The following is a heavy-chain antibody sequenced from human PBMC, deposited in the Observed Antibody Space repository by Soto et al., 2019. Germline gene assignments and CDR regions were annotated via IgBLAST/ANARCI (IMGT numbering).Heavy chain of an antibody. V-gene: IGHV4-38-2*01. Sequence: KPSETLSLTCAVSAYSISSGYYWGWIRQPPGKGLEWIGSIYHSGSTYYNPSLKSRVTISVDTSKNQFSLKLSSVTAADTAVYYGASYDFWSGVELGGGYYFDYWGQGTLVTVSS. CDR3: ASYDFWSGVELGGGYYFDY. J-gene: IGHJ4*02. D-gene: IGHD3-3*01. CDR1: AYSISSGYY. CDR2: IYHSGST.